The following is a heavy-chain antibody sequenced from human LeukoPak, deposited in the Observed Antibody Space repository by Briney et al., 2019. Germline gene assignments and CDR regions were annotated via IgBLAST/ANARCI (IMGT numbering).Heavy chain of an antibody. CDR2: LLDSGST. V-gene: IGHV4-59*11. J-gene: IGHJ5*02. Sequence: KSSETLSLTCTVSSISISSRYWSWIRQPPGKGLEWIGYLLDSGSTNYNPSLKSRVTISEDTSKNQVSLKLSSVTAADTAVYYCARDSSSGHYYWFDPWGQGALVTVSS. D-gene: IGHD3-22*01. CDR3: ARDSSSGHYYWFDP. CDR1: SISISSRY.